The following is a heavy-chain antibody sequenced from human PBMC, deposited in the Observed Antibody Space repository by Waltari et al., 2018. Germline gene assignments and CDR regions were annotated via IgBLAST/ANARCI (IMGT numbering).Heavy chain of an antibody. CDR1: GFSIGSSA. J-gene: IGHJ4*02. V-gene: IGHV3-23*01. D-gene: IGHD6-19*01. CDR3: AKDHASSGWPTFDS. Sequence: EVQFLESGGDLVQPGGSLRLSCAASGFSIGSSAMSWVRQAPGKGPGWGASITRQATTYYAGSVGGRFAISRDESDNKLYLQMSGLRAEDTAMYYCAKDHASSGWPTFDSWGQGTQVTVSS. CDR2: ITRQATT.